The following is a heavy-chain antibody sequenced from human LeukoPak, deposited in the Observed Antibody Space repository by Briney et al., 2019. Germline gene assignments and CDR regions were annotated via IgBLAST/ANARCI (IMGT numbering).Heavy chain of an antibody. CDR2: IYYSGST. J-gene: IGHJ4*02. CDR3: ARRPLSLSTYSSGRGDY. V-gene: IGHV4-39*01. Sequence: SETLSLTCTVSGGSISSSSYYWGWIRQPPGKELEWIGSIYYSGSTYYNPSLKSRVTISVDTSKNQFSLKLSSVTAADTAVYYCARRPLSLSTYSSGRGDYWGQGTLVTVSS. D-gene: IGHD6-19*01. CDR1: GGSISSSSYY.